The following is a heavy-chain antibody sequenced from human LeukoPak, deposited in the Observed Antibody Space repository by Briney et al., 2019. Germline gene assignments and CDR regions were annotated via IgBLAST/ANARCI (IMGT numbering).Heavy chain of an antibody. CDR1: GGSISSYY. CDR3: ASSLVGATRYFDY. V-gene: IGHV4-59*01. CDR2: IYYSGST. J-gene: IGHJ4*02. Sequence: SETLSLTCTVSGGSISSYYWSWIRQPPGKGLEWIGYIYYSGSTNYNPSLKSRVTISVDTSKNQFSLELSSVTAADTAVYYCASSLVGATRYFDYWGQGTLVTVSS. D-gene: IGHD1-26*01.